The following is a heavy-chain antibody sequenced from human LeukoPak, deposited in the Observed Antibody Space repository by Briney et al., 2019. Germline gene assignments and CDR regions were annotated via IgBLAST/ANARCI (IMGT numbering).Heavy chain of an antibody. V-gene: IGHV4-34*01. CDR3: ATGSQLGSYNWFDP. J-gene: IGHJ5*02. CDR2: IDHIGVT. D-gene: IGHD6-6*01. Sequence: ASETLSLTCAVYGASLSDYYWSWIRQPPGKGLEWIGEIDHIGVTKYNPSLKGRVTISRDTSKNQFSLDLTSVTAADTAVYYCATGSQLGSYNWFDPWGQGTLVIVSS. CDR1: GASLSDYY.